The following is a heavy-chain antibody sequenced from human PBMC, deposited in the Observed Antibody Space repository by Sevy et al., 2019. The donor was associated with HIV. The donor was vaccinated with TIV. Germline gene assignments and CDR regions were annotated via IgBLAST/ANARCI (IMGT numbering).Heavy chain of an antibody. CDR3: ARKYDSSGYFDY. D-gene: IGHD3-22*01. Sequence: GGSLRLSCAASGFTFSSYGMHWVRQAPGKGLEWVAVISYDGSNKYSADSVKGRFTISRDDSKNSLYLQLNSLRAEDTAIYYCARKYDSSGYFDYWGQGTLVTVSS. V-gene: IGHV3-30*03. CDR1: GFTFSSYG. J-gene: IGHJ4*02. CDR2: ISYDGSNK.